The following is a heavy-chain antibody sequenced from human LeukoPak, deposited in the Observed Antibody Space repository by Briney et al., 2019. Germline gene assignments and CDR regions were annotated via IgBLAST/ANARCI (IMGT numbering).Heavy chain of an antibody. V-gene: IGHV3-11*04. CDR2: ISSSGSTI. CDR1: GFTFSDYY. Sequence: KAGGSLRLSCAASGFTFSDYYMSWIRQAPGKGLEWVSYISSSGSTIYYADSVKGRFTISRDNAKNSLYLQMNSLRAEDTAVYYCASEVPWENYFDYWGQGTLVTVSS. CDR3: ASEVPWENYFDY. D-gene: IGHD1-26*01. J-gene: IGHJ4*02.